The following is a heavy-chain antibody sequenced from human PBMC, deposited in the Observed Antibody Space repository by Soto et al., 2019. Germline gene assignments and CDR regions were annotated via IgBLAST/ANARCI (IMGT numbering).Heavy chain of an antibody. CDR2: ISWDGGST. D-gene: IGHD5-12*01. CDR1: GFTFDDYA. CDR3: AKDSRDGYNWANWYFDL. Sequence: GGSLRLSCAASGFTFDDYARHWVRQAPGKGLEWVSLISWDGGSTYYADSVKGRFTISRDNSKNSLYLQMNSLRAEDTALYYCAKDSRDGYNWANWYFDLWGRGTLVTVSS. V-gene: IGHV3-43D*04. J-gene: IGHJ2*01.